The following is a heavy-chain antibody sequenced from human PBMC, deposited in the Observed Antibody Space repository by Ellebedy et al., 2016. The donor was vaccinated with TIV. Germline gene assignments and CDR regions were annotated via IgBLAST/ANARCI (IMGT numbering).Heavy chain of an antibody. CDR3: ARDSIDYCDKDCYYYFDN. CDR2: ISSSSSYT. V-gene: IGHV3-11*06. Sequence: GESLKISCAASGFTFSDYYMSWIRQAPGKGLEWVSYISSSSSYTNYADSVKGRFTISRDNAKNSLYLQMNSLRSEDTAVYYCARDSIDYCDKDCYYYFDNWGQGTLVIASS. D-gene: IGHD4-17*01. CDR1: GFTFSDYY. J-gene: IGHJ4*02.